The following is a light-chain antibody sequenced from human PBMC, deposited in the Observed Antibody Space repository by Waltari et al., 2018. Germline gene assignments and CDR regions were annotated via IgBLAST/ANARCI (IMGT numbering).Light chain of an antibody. CDR2: EGS. V-gene: IGLV2-23*01. CDR3: SSYAGSSTVV. CDR1: SSAVGSYNL. J-gene: IGLJ2*01. Sequence: QSALTQPASVSGSPGQSITISCTGTSSAVGSYNLVSWYQQHPGKAPKLMIYEGSKRPSGVSNRFSGSKSGNTASLTISGLQAEDEADYYCSSYAGSSTVVFGGGTKLTVL.